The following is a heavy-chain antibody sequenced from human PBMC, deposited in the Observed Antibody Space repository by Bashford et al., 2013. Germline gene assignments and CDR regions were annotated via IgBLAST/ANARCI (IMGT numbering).Heavy chain of an antibody. CDR2: TSGSGGST. V-gene: IGHV3-23*01. Sequence: GSLRLSCAASGFIFSSYAMSWVRQAPGKGLEWVSDTSGSGGSTDYADSVKGRFTISRDNSKNTLFLQMNSLRAEDTAVYYCAKPLFWNGYYLDNWGQGTLVTVSS. CDR1: GFIFSSYA. CDR3: AKPLFWNGYYLDN. J-gene: IGHJ4*02. D-gene: IGHD3-3*01.